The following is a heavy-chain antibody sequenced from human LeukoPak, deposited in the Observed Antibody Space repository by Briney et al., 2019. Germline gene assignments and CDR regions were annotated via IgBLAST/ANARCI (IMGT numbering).Heavy chain of an antibody. J-gene: IGHJ5*02. CDR2: IYYSGST. D-gene: IGHD4-17*01. Sequence: SETLSLTCTVSGGSISSSSYYWGWIRQPPGKGLEWIGSIYYSGSTYYNPSLKSRVTISVDTSKNQFSLKLSSVTAADTAVYYCARAYGYGDYVTSNWFDPWGQGTLVTVSS. V-gene: IGHV4-39*01. CDR3: ARAYGYGDYVTSNWFDP. CDR1: GGSISSSSYY.